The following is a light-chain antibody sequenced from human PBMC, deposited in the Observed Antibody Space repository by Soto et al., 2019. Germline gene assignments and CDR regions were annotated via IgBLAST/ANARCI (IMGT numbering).Light chain of an antibody. CDR2: GAS. J-gene: IGKJ5*01. CDR1: QSININ. CDR3: QQYDNWPIT. V-gene: IGKV3-15*01. Sequence: EIGMTQSPSTLSVSPGERSTLSCGASQSININLAWYQQKSGQAPRLLIYGASTRATGLPARFSGSGSGTEFTLIISSLQSGDSAVYYCQQYDNWPITFGQGTRLEIK.